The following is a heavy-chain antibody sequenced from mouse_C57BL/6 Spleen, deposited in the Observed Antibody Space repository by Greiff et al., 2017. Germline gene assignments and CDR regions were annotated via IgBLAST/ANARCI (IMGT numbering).Heavy chain of an antibody. CDR3: ARAPYGQRVFDY. CDR1: GYTFTDYY. Sequence: VKLVESGAELVRPGASVKLSCKASGYTFTDYYINWVKQRPGQGLEWIARIYPGSGNTYYNEKFKGKATLTAEKSSSTAYMQLSSLTSEDSAVYFCARAPYGQRVFDYWGQGTTLTVSS. V-gene: IGHV1-76*01. J-gene: IGHJ2*01. CDR2: IYPGSGNT. D-gene: IGHD1-1*02.